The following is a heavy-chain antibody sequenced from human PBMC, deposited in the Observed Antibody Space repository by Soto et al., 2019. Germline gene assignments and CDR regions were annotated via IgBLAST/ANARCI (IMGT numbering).Heavy chain of an antibody. D-gene: IGHD3-3*01. CDR3: ARLDDLWFEP. Sequence: PGGSLRLSCAASGSTFSSYSMNWVRQAPGKGLEWVSSISSSSSYIYYADSVKGRFTISRDNAKNSLYLQMNSLRAEDTAVYYCARLDDLWFEPWGQGTLVTVSS. V-gene: IGHV3-21*01. CDR1: GSTFSSYS. J-gene: IGHJ5*02. CDR2: ISSSSSYI.